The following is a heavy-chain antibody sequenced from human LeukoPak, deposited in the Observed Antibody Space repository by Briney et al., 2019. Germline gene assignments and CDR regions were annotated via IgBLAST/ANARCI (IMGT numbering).Heavy chain of an antibody. CDR1: GYTFTSYG. Sequence: ASVKVSCKASGYTFTSYGISWVRQAPGQGLEWMGWINPNSGGTNYAQKFQGRVTMTRDTSISTAYMELSRLRSDDTAVYYCASYSSSDAFDIWGQGTMVTVSS. CDR2: INPNSGGT. V-gene: IGHV1-2*02. CDR3: ASYSSSDAFDI. D-gene: IGHD6-6*01. J-gene: IGHJ3*02.